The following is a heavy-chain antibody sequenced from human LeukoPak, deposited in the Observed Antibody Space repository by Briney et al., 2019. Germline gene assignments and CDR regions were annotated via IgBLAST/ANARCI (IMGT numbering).Heavy chain of an antibody. V-gene: IGHV2-70*04. CDR1: GFSLGTSGMR. J-gene: IGHJ4*02. CDR2: IDWDDDK. Sequence: ESGPALVKPTQTLTLTCTLSGFSLGTSGMRVSWIRQPPGKALEWLARIDWDDDKFYSTSLRTRLTISKDTSKNQVVLTMTNMDPVDTATYYCARMGATAAFHYWGQGTLVTVSS. CDR3: ARMGATAAFHY. D-gene: IGHD2-21*02.